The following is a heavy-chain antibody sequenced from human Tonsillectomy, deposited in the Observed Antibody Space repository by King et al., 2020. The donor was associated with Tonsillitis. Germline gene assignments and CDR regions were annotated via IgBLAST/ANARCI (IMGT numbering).Heavy chain of an antibody. D-gene: IGHD3-10*01. CDR1: GFTFSSYG. Sequence: VQLVESGGGVVQPGGSLRLSCAASGFTFSSYGMHWVRQAPGKGREWVAFIRYDGSKKYYGDSVKGRFTISRDNSKNTIYLQMNSLRAEDTAVYYCAKDPTGGWFGEERNYFDYWGRGTLVTVSS. CDR2: IRYDGSKK. V-gene: IGHV3-30*02. CDR3: AKDPTGGWFGEERNYFDY. J-gene: IGHJ4*02.